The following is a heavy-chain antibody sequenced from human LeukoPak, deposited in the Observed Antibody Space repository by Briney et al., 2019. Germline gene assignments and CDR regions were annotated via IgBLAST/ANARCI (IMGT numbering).Heavy chain of an antibody. V-gene: IGHV4-31*03. J-gene: IGHJ6*02. CDR2: IYYSGST. Sequence: SQTLSLTCTVSGGSISSGVYYWSWIRQHPGKGLEWIGYIYYSGSTYYNPSLKSRVTISVDTSKNQFSLKLSSVTAADTAVYYCARAPSTLYYYYGMDVWGQGTTVTVSS. CDR1: GGSISSGVYY. CDR3: ARAPSTLYYYYGMDV.